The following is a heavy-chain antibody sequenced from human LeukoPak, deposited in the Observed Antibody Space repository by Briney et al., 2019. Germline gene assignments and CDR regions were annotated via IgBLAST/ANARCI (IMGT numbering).Heavy chain of an antibody. Sequence: ASVKVSCKASGYTFTSYGISWVRQAPGQGLEWMGWISAYNGNTNYAQKLQGKVTMTTDTSTSTAYMELRSLRSDDTAVYYCARATSTSWSGGMDVWGQGTTVTVSS. D-gene: IGHD2-2*01. V-gene: IGHV1-18*01. CDR3: ARATSTSWSGGMDV. CDR1: GYTFTSYG. CDR2: ISAYNGNT. J-gene: IGHJ6*02.